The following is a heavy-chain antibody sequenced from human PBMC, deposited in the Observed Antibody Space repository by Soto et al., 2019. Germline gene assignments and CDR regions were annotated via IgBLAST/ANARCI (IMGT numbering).Heavy chain of an antibody. D-gene: IGHD3-22*01. J-gene: IGHJ4*02. CDR3: ASDRYDSSGYYIDY. Sequence: PSETLSLTCTVSGGSISSGGYYWSWIRQHPGKGLEWIGYIYYSGSTYCNPSLKSRVTISVDTSKNQFSLKLSSVTAADTAVYYCASDRYDSSGYYIDYWGQGTLVTVSS. CDR1: GGSISSGGYY. V-gene: IGHV4-31*03. CDR2: IYYSGST.